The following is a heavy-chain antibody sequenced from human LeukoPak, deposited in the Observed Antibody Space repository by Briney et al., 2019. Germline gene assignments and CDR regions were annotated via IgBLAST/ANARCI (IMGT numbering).Heavy chain of an antibody. Sequence: GGSLRLSCAASRFIFSTYAMSWVRQAPGRGLEWVSTVSDSGGSTYYADSVKGRFTISRDNSKNTRYLQMNSLRAEDTAVYYCAKSHSVAQRGYFDYWGQGTLVTVSS. CDR1: RFIFSTYA. J-gene: IGHJ4*02. CDR2: VSDSGGST. D-gene: IGHD2-15*01. CDR3: AKSHSVAQRGYFDY. V-gene: IGHV3-23*01.